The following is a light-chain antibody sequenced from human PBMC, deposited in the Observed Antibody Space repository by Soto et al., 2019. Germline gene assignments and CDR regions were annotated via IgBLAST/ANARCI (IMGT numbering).Light chain of an antibody. J-gene: IGLJ1*01. Sequence: QSVLTQPRSVSGSPGQSVTISCTGTSSDVGGYNYVSWYQQHPGKAPKLMIYDVGKRPSGVPDRFSGSKSDNTASLTISGLQAEDEADYYCCSYAGSHTRVFGTGTKVTVL. V-gene: IGLV2-11*01. CDR2: DVG. CDR1: SSDVGGYNY. CDR3: CSYAGSHTRV.